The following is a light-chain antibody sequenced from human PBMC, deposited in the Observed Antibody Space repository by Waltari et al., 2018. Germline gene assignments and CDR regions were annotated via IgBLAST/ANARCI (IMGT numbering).Light chain of an antibody. CDR2: GAS. Sequence: EIVLTQSPGTLSLSPGERATLSCRASQSVSRSLAWYPQKPGQAPRLLIYGASSRATGVPDRFSGSGSGKDFSLTISRLEPEDFAVYYCQHYVRLPVSFGQGTKVEIK. CDR1: QSVSRS. J-gene: IGKJ1*01. CDR3: QHYVRLPVS. V-gene: IGKV3-20*01.